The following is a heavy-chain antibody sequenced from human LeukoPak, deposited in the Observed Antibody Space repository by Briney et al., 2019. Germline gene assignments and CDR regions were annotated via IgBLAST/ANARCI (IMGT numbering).Heavy chain of an antibody. J-gene: IGHJ6*03. V-gene: IGHV4-31*03. D-gene: IGHD3-10*02. CDR1: GGPISGGYFY. Sequence: SQTLSLTCTVSGGPISGGYFYWTWIRQHPGKGLEWIGYIYHSGSSFYNPSLKSRVAISVDTSKNQISLNLRSVTAADTAVYYCARETVRHYMDVWGKGTAVIVSS. CDR2: IYHSGSS. CDR3: ARETVRHYMDV.